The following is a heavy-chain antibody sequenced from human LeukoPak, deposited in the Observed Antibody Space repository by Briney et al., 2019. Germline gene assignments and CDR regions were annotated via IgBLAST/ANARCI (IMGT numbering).Heavy chain of an antibody. J-gene: IGHJ4*02. V-gene: IGHV4-59*08. CDR2: IYYSGST. Sequence: SEALSLTCTVSGGSISSYYWSWIRQPPGKGLEWIGYIYYSGSTNYNPSLKSRVTISVDTSKNQFSLKLSSVTAADTAVYYCARLGYCSGGSCYFFDYWGQGTLVTVSS. CDR3: ARLGYCSGGSCYFFDY. CDR1: GGSISSYY. D-gene: IGHD2-15*01.